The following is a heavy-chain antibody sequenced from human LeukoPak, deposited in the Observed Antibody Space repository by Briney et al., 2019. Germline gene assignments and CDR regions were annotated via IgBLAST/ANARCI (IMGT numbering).Heavy chain of an antibody. V-gene: IGHV5-51*01. J-gene: IGHJ4*02. D-gene: IGHD2-15*01. Sequence: GESLKISCRGSGYSFTAYWIGWVRQMPGKGLEWMGIIYPGDSDTRYSPSFQGQVTMSADKSINTAYLQWSSLKASDTAMYYCARRQGCSSSSCPPDSWGQGTLVTVSS. CDR2: IYPGDSDT. CDR3: ARRQGCSSSSCPPDS. CDR1: GYSFTAYW.